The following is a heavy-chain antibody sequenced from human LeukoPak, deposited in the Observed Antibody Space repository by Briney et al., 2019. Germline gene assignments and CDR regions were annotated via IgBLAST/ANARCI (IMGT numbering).Heavy chain of an antibody. J-gene: IGHJ4*02. V-gene: IGHV4-4*07. D-gene: IGHD4-23*01. CDR3: ARGRGGGDPANFDY. Sequence: SETLSLTCTVSGGSISSYYWSWIRQPAGKGLEWIGRIYTSGSTNYNPSLKCRVTMSVDTSKNQFSLKLSSVTAADTAVYYCARGRGGGDPANFDYWGQGTLVTVSS. CDR1: GGSISSYY. CDR2: IYTSGST.